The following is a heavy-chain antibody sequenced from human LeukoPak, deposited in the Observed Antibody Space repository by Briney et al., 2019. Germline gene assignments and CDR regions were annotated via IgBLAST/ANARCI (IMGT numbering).Heavy chain of an antibody. J-gene: IGHJ4*02. V-gene: IGHV3-23*01. CDR3: AKLRVGGLRGGSFDY. CDR2: INGSGGTT. CDR1: GVTFSSYL. Sequence: GGSVRLSCAASGVTFSSYLMLWVRQAPGKGLEWVSGINGSGGTTYSADSVKGRFSISRDNSKNTLNLQMNSLRVEDTAVYYCAKLRVGGLRGGSFDYWGQGTLVTVSS. D-gene: IGHD3-16*01.